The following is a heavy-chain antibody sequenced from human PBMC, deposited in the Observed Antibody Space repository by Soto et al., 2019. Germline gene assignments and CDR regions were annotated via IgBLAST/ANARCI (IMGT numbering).Heavy chain of an antibody. V-gene: IGHV1-18*04. CDR3: ARGGGDAVDY. CDR2: ISTNNGNT. CDR1: GYTFTSNS. J-gene: IGHJ4*02. D-gene: IGHD2-21*02. Sequence: QVQLVQSGGELRKPGASVKVSCKASGYTFTSNSISWVRQAPGQGLEWMGWISTNNGNTKFAQKFQGRVTLTTDTTTSTDYMELPSLRADDTAVYYCARGGGDAVDYWGQGTLVTVSS.